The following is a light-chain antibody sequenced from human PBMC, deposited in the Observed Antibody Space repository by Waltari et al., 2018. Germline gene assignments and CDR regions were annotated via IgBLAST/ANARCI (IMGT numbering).Light chain of an antibody. Sequence: QSALTQPASVSGSPGQSITISCTGTTSDVGGYNYVSWYQQHPGKAPKLLIYDVNNRPSGVSNRFSGSKSGNTASLTISGLQTEDEADYHCSSYTGGTTLVVFGGGTKLTVL. J-gene: IGLJ2*01. CDR3: SSYTGGTTLVV. CDR1: TSDVGGYNY. CDR2: DVN. V-gene: IGLV2-14*03.